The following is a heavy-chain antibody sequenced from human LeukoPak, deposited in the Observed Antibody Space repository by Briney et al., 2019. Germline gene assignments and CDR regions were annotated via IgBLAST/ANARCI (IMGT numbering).Heavy chain of an antibody. Sequence: SVKVSCKASGGTFSSYAISWVRQAPGQGLEWMGRIIPIFGTANYAQKFQDRVTITTDESTSTAYMELSSLRSEDTAVYYCAREINDYGEGWGQGTLVTVSS. CDR1: GGTFSSYA. CDR2: IIPIFGTA. D-gene: IGHD4-17*01. V-gene: IGHV1-69*05. J-gene: IGHJ4*02. CDR3: AREINDYGEG.